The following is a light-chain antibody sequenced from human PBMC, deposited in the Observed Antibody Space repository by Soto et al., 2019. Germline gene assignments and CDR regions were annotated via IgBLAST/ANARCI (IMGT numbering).Light chain of an antibody. J-gene: IGKJ5*01. CDR3: QQYNNWPIT. Sequence: EIVMTQSPATLSVSPGETATLSCKTSQSVDSLLAWYQQKPGQAPRLLIYRASTRTTGIPARFSGSGSGIEFTLTINSLQSEDFAVYYCQQYNNWPITFGQGTRLEIK. CDR2: RAS. CDR1: QSVDSL. V-gene: IGKV3-15*01.